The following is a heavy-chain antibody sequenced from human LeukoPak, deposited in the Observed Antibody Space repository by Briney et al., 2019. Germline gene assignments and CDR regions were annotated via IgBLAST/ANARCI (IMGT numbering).Heavy chain of an antibody. V-gene: IGHV7-4-1*02. J-gene: IGHJ6*02. D-gene: IGHD6-13*01. CDR3: ARDLGSSSWSNYGMDV. CDR1: GYTFTSYA. CDR2: INTNTGNP. Sequence: ASVKVPCKASGYTFTSYAMNWVGQAPGQGLEWMGWINTNTGNPTYAQGFTGRFVFSLDTSVSTAYLQISSLKAEDTAVYYCARDLGSSSWSNYGMDVWGQGTTVTVSS.